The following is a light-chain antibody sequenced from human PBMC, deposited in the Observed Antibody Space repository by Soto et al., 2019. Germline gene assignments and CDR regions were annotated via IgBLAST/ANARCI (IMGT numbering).Light chain of an antibody. J-gene: IGKJ2*01. CDR1: QSVSTSY. Sequence: EIVLTQSPGTLSLSPGERAILSCRASQSVSTSYLAWYQQKPGQAPRLLIYGASSSATGIPDRFSGSGSGTDFSLTISRLEPEDFAVYYCQQYGGSPYTFGQGTKLEIK. V-gene: IGKV3-20*01. CDR2: GAS. CDR3: QQYGGSPYT.